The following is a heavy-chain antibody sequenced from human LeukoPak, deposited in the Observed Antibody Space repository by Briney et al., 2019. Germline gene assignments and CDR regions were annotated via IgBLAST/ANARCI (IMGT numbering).Heavy chain of an antibody. CDR3: ARQDIVATTLDY. CDR1: GGSISSGGYS. Sequence: SETLSLTCAVSGGSISSGGYSWSWIRQPPGKGLEWIGYIYYSGSTYYNPSLKSRVTISVDTSKNQFSLKLSSVTAADTAVYYCARQDIVATTLDYWGQGTLVTVSS. CDR2: IYYSGST. D-gene: IGHD5-12*01. V-gene: IGHV4-30-2*03. J-gene: IGHJ4*02.